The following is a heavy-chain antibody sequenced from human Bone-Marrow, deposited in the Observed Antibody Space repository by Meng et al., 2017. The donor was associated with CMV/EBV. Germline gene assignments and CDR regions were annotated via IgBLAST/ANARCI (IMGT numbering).Heavy chain of an antibody. CDR1: GYTFTSYY. Sequence: QVQLVQSGAEVKKPGASVKVSCXASGYTFTSYYMHWVRQAPGQGLEWMGIINPSGGSTSYAQKFQGRVTMTRDTSTSTVYMELSSLRSEDTAVYYCARVKGSITMVRGGWFDPWGQGTLVTVSS. V-gene: IGHV1-46*01. J-gene: IGHJ5*02. CDR2: INPSGGST. CDR3: ARVKGSITMVRGGWFDP. D-gene: IGHD3-10*01.